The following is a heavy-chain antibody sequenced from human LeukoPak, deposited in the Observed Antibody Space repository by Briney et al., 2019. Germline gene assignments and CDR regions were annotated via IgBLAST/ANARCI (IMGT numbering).Heavy chain of an antibody. Sequence: GGSLRLSCTASGFAFDEHGMSWVRQVPGKGLEWVSGINWSGGSTGYADPLRGRFTISRDNAKNSLCLQMDSLRAEDTALYYCARAPITNPFYFDSWGQGTLVTVSS. CDR1: GFAFDEHG. CDR2: INWSGGST. D-gene: IGHD3-10*01. J-gene: IGHJ4*02. V-gene: IGHV3-20*04. CDR3: ARAPITNPFYFDS.